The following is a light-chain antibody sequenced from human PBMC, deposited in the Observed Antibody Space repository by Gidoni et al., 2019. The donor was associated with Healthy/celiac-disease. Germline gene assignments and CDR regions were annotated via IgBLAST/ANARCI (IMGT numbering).Light chain of an antibody. CDR1: PVISNY. CDR3: QKDNSAP. V-gene: IGKV1-27*01. Sequence: DIQMTQSPSSLSASVGDRVTITCRASPVISNYLAWYQQKPGKVPKLLIYAASTLQSGVPSRFSGSGSGTDFTLTISSLQPEDVATYYCQKDNSAPFGGGTKVEIK. CDR2: AAS. J-gene: IGKJ4*01.